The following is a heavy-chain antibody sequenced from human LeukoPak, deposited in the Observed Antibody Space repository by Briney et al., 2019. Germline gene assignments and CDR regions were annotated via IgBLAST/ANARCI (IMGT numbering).Heavy chain of an antibody. D-gene: IGHD2-2*01. CDR3: ARHGPHFVPATADWFDP. CDR1: GGSISSYY. J-gene: IGHJ5*02. Sequence: SETLSLTCTVSGGSISSYYWSWIRQPPGKGLEWIRYIYYTGSTNYNPSLKSRVTISVDTSKNQFSLKLSSVTAADTAVYYCARHGPHFVPATADWFDPWGQGTLVTVSS. CDR2: IYYTGST. V-gene: IGHV4-59*08.